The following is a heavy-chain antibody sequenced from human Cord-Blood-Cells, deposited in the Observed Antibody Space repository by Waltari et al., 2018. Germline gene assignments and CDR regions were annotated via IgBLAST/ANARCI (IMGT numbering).Heavy chain of an antibody. CDR2: INHSGRT. Sequence: QVQLQQWGAGLLKPSETLSLTCAVYGGSFSGYYWSWIRQPPGKGLGWIGEINHSGRTKYNPSLKSRVTISVDTSKNQFYLKLSSVTAVDTAVYYCARGIAVAGDAFDIWGQGTIVTVSS. V-gene: IGHV4-34*01. CDR3: ARGIAVAGDAFDI. J-gene: IGHJ3*02. CDR1: GGSFSGYY. D-gene: IGHD6-19*01.